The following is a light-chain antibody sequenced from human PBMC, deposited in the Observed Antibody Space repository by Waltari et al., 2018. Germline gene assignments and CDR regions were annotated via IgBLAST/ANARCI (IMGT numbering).Light chain of an antibody. V-gene: IGKV4-1*01. J-gene: IGKJ4*01. CDR3: QQYYSIPLT. CDR1: HNVLYSSNGRNY. Sequence: DIVLTQSPDSLAVSLGERATIDCQSSHNVLYSSNGRNYLAWYQQKPGQPPKLLIYWASTRESGVPDRISGGGSGTDFTLTISSLQAEDVAVYDCQQYYSIPLTVGGGTKVEIK. CDR2: WAS.